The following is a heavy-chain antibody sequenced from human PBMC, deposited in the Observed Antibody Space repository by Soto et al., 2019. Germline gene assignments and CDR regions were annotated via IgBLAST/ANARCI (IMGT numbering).Heavy chain of an antibody. Sequence: EVQLVESGGGLVQPGGSLRLSCAASGFTFSSYWMSWVRQAPGKGLEWVANIKQDGSEKYYVDSVKGRFTITRDNAKNSLYLQMNSLRADDTAVYYCARDRASFRPEYYCYMDVWGKGTTVTVSS. J-gene: IGHJ6*03. V-gene: IGHV3-7*01. CDR2: IKQDGSEK. CDR1: GFTFSSYW. D-gene: IGHD3-10*01. CDR3: ARDRASFRPEYYCYMDV.